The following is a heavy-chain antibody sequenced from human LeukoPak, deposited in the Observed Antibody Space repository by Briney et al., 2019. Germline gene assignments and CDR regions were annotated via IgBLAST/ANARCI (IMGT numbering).Heavy chain of an antibody. CDR3: ARERAFLTMVRGVTPDY. J-gene: IGHJ4*02. V-gene: IGHV1-2*02. CDR1: GYTFTGYY. D-gene: IGHD3-10*01. CDR2: INPNSGGT. Sequence: ASVKVSCKASGYTFTGYYMHWVRQAPGQGLEWMGWINPNSGGTNYAQKFQGRVTMTRDTSISTAYMELSRLRSDDTAVYYCARERAFLTMVRGVTPDYWGQGTLVTVSS.